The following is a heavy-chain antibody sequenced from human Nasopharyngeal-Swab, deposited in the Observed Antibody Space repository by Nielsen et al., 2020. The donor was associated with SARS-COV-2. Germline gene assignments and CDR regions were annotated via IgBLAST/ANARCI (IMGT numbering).Heavy chain of an antibody. CDR2: ISSSSSYI. Sequence: GGSLRLSCAASGFTFSSYSMDWVRQAPGKGLEWVSSISSSSSYIYYADSVKGRFTISRDNAKNSLYLQMNSLRAEDTAVYYCARPYDSSGYYSPGYMDVWGKGTTVTVSS. D-gene: IGHD3-22*01. V-gene: IGHV3-21*01. J-gene: IGHJ6*04. CDR3: ARPYDSSGYYSPGYMDV. CDR1: GFTFSSYS.